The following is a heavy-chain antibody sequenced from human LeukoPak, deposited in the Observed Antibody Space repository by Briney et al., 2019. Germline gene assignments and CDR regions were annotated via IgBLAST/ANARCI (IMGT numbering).Heavy chain of an antibody. CDR1: GFTFSSYW. J-gene: IGHJ6*02. Sequence: GGSLRLSCAASGFTFSSYWMSWVRQAPGKGLEWVGRIKSKTDGGTTDYAAPVKGRFTISRDDSKNTLYLQMNSLKTEDTAVYYCTTSGATIYYYYYGMDVWGQGTTVTVSS. CDR3: TTSGATIYYYYYGMDV. D-gene: IGHD1-26*01. V-gene: IGHV3-15*01. CDR2: IKSKTDGGTT.